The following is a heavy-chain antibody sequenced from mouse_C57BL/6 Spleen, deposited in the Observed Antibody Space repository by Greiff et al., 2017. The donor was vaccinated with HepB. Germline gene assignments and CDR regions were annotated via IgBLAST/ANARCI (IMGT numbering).Heavy chain of an antibody. CDR2: IDPENGDT. Sequence: EVQLQQSGAELVRPGASVKLSCTASGFNIKDDYMHWVKQRPEQGLEWIGWIDPENGDTEYASKFQGKATITADTSSNPAYLQLSSLTSEDTAGYYCTTRYYGSSYWYLDVWGTGTTVTVSS. D-gene: IGHD1-1*01. J-gene: IGHJ1*03. CDR3: TTRYYGSSYWYLDV. V-gene: IGHV14-4*01. CDR1: GFNIKDDY.